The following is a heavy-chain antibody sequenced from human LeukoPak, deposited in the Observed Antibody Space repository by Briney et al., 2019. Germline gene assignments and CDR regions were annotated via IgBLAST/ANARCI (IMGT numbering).Heavy chain of an antibody. CDR2: ISAYNGNT. V-gene: IGHV1-18*01. CDR3: ATYSAAGRTYYFDY. CDR1: GYTFTSYG. Sequence: ASVKVSCKASGYTFTSYGISWVRQAPGQGLEWMGWISAYNGNTNYAQKLQGRVTMTTDTSTSTAYMELRSLRSDDAAVYYCATYSAAGRTYYFDYWGQGALVTVSS. J-gene: IGHJ4*02. D-gene: IGHD6-13*01.